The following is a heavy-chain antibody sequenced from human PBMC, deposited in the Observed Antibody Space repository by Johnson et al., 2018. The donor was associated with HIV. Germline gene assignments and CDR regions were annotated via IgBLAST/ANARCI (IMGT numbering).Heavy chain of an antibody. Sequence: QVQLVESGGGVVQPGGSLRLSCAASGFTFSSYGMHWVRQAPGKGLEWVAVIWYDGSNKYYADSVKGRFTISRDNAKNSLYLQMNSLRAEDTALYYCARGVGATLPDAFDIWGQGTMVTVSS. V-gene: IGHV3-33*01. CDR3: ARGVGATLPDAFDI. J-gene: IGHJ3*02. D-gene: IGHD1-26*01. CDR1: GFTFSSYG. CDR2: IWYDGSNK.